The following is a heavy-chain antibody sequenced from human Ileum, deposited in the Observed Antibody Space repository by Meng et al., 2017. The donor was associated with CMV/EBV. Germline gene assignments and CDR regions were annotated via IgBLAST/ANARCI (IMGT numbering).Heavy chain of an antibody. CDR1: GFTFNNYW. J-gene: IGHJ4*02. V-gene: IGHV3-7*01. CDR2: IKQDGSET. CDR3: TTLAVAGRYVDY. D-gene: IGHD6-19*01. Sequence: GESLKISCAASGFTFNNYWMHWVRRAPGKGLEWVGNIKQDGSETYYVDSMKGRFTISRDNAKNSLYLQMNSLRAEDTAVYYCTTLAVAGRYVDYWGQGTLVTVSS.